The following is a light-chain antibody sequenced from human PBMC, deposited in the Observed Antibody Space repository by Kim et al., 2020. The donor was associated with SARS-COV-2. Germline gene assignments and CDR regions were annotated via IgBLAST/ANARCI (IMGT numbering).Light chain of an antibody. V-gene: IGLV2-14*03. Sequence: QSALTQPASVSGSPGQSITISCTGTSDDIGYYNYVSWYQQRPGKAPQVIIYDVTNRPSGLSTRFSGSKSANTASLTISGLQPEDEADYYCASYTTGSTWVFGGGTTLTVL. CDR2: DVT. J-gene: IGLJ3*02. CDR1: SDDIGYYNY. CDR3: ASYTTGSTWV.